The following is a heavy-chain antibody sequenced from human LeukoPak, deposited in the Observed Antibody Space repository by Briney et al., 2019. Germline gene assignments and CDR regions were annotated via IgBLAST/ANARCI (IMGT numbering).Heavy chain of an antibody. D-gene: IGHD6-13*01. Sequence: GGSLRLSCAASGFTFSDYYMSWIRQAPGKGLEWVSYISSSGSTIYYADSVKGRFAISRDNAKNSLYLQMNSLRAEDTAVYYCARDENFIAAASAVGYMDVWGKGTTVTVSS. CDR3: ARDENFIAAASAVGYMDV. CDR2: ISSSGSTI. J-gene: IGHJ6*03. V-gene: IGHV3-11*04. CDR1: GFTFSDYY.